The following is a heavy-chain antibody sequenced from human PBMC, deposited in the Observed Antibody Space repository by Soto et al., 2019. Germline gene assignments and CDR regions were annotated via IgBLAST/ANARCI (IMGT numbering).Heavy chain of an antibody. D-gene: IGHD6-19*01. CDR2: IIPILGIA. Sequence: QVQLVQSGAEVKKPGSSVKVSCKASGGTFSSYTISWVRQAPGQGLEWMGRIIPILGIANYAQKFQGRVTIXAXRSTSTAYMELSSLRSEDTAVYYCARDRAVAGTFDYWGQGTLVTVSS. CDR1: GGTFSSYT. V-gene: IGHV1-69*08. CDR3: ARDRAVAGTFDY. J-gene: IGHJ4*02.